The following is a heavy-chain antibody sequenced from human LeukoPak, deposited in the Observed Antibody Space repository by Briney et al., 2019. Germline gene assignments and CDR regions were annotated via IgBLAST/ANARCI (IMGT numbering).Heavy chain of an antibody. D-gene: IGHD3-10*01. V-gene: IGHV1-18*01. CDR1: GDTFTSDG. J-gene: IGHJ3*02. CDR2: ISAYNGNT. CDR3: ARDPDYCDSGSYYKDAFDI. Sequence: ASVKVSCKASGDTFTSDGISCGRQAPGQGGGWMGWISAYNGNTNYAQKLQGRVTMNKDTSTSTGYMELRSLRSDDTAVYYCARDPDYCDSGSYYKDAFDIWGPGTMVTVSS.